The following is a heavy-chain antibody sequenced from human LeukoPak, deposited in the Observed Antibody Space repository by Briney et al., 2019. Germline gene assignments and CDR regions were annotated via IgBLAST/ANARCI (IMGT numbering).Heavy chain of an antibody. D-gene: IGHD2-2*01. V-gene: IGHV4-34*01. J-gene: IGHJ3*02. CDR3: ARVGWVPAAISI. CDR2: INHSGST. Sequence: PSETLSLTCAVYGGSFSGYYWSWIREPPGKGLEWIGEINHSGSTNYNPSLKSRVTISVDTSKNQFSLKLSSVTAADTAVYYCARVGWVPAAISIWGQGTMVTVSS. CDR1: GGSFSGYY.